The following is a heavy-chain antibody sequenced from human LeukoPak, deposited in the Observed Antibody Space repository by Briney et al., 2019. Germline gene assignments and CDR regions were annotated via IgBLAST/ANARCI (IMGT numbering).Heavy chain of an antibody. D-gene: IGHD5-12*01. CDR3: ARGSDSGYDPHFDY. J-gene: IGHJ4*02. CDR2: IIPIFGAA. Sequence: ASVKVSCKASGGTFTSYAISWVRQAPGQGLEWMGGIIPIFGAANYAQKFQGRVTITADKSTSTSYMELSSLRSGDTAVYYCARGSDSGYDPHFDYWGQGTLVTVSS. CDR1: GGTFTSYA. V-gene: IGHV1-69*06.